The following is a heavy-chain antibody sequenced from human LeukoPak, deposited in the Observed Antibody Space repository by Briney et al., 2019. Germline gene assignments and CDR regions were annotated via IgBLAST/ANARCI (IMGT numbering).Heavy chain of an antibody. Sequence: SVKVSCKASGGTFSSYAISWVRQAPGQGLEWMGRIIPILGIANYAQKFQGRVTITADKSTSTAYMELSSLRSEDTAVYYCARETGFVAFDIWGQGTMVTVSS. V-gene: IGHV1-69*04. CDR1: GGTFSSYA. CDR2: IIPILGIA. D-gene: IGHD7-27*01. J-gene: IGHJ3*02. CDR3: ARETGFVAFDI.